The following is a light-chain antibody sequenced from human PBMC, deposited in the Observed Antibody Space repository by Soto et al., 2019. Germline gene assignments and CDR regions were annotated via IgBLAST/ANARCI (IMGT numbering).Light chain of an antibody. V-gene: IGKV3-20*01. CDR3: QQYDNAPQT. J-gene: IGKJ1*01. CDR1: QSVDRNY. Sequence: EIVLTQSPGTLSLSPGERATLSCRASQSVDRNYLAWYQQKPGQAPRLLIHRISTRATGIPDRFSGSGFATDFTLTISRLEPEDFAVYYCQQYDNAPQTFGQGTKVDIK. CDR2: RIS.